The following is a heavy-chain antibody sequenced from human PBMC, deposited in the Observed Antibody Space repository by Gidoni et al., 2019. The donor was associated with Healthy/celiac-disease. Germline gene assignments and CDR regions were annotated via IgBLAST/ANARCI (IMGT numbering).Heavy chain of an antibody. CDR3: AKEGSGWEPFDY. V-gene: IGHV3-9*01. J-gene: IGHJ4*02. Sequence: VPLVESGGGLVQRGRSMRLACAASGFTFDDYALHWVRQAPGKGLEWVSGISWNSGSIGYADSVKGRFTISRDNAKNSLYLQMNSLRAEDTALYYCAKEGSGWEPFDYWGQGTLVTVSS. CDR2: ISWNSGSI. CDR1: GFTFDDYA. D-gene: IGHD6-19*01.